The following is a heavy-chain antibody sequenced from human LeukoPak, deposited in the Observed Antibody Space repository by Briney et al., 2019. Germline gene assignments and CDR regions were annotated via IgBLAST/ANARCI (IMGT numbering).Heavy chain of an antibody. CDR2: IYYSGST. CDR1: GGSISSGDYY. CDR3: ARENYDFWSGYPYNWFDP. V-gene: IGHV4-30-4*08. D-gene: IGHD3-3*01. Sequence: PSETLSLTCTVSGGSISSGDYYWSWIRQPPGKGLEWIGYIYYSGSTYYKPSLKSRVTISVDTSKNQFSLKLSSVTAADTAVYYCARENYDFWSGYPYNWFDPWGQGTLVTVSS. J-gene: IGHJ5*02.